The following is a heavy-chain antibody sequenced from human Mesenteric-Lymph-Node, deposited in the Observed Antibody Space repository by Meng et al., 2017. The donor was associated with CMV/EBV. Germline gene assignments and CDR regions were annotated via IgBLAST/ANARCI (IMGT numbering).Heavy chain of an antibody. CDR1: GFTFSDYS. V-gene: IGHV3-15*01. Sequence: GGSLRLSCAASGFTFSDYSMNWVRQAPGKGLEWVGRIKSKTDGGTTDYAAPVKGRFTISRDDSKNTLYLQMNSLKTEDTAVYYCASTGGYSIAEYFQHWGQGTLVTVSS. J-gene: IGHJ1*01. D-gene: IGHD3-22*01. CDR2: IKSKTDGGTT. CDR3: ASTGGYSIAEYFQH.